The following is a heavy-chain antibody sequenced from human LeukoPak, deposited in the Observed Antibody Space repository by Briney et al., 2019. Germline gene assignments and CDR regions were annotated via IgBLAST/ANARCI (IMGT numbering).Heavy chain of an antibody. CDR3: ARHYYDSSGYYSCDY. CDR2: IISSGSYI. V-gene: IGHV3-21*06. Sequence: IPGGSLRLSCAASGFTFSSYSMNWVRQAPGKGLEWVSSIISSGSYIHYADSVKGRFTISRDNAKNSLYLQMNSLRAEDTAVYYCARHYYDSSGYYSCDYWGQGTLVIVSS. CDR1: GFTFSSYS. J-gene: IGHJ4*02. D-gene: IGHD3-22*01.